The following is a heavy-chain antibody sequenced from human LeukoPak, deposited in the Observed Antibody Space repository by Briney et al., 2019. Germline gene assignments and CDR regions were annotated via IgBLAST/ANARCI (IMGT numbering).Heavy chain of an antibody. V-gene: IGHV3-23*01. CDR3: AKTSQGHPPYYCSMDV. J-gene: IGHJ6*02. CDR2: IGGSGTST. Sequence: GGSLRLSCAASGFTFSSYAMIWVRQAPGKGLEWVSAIGGSGTSTFYADSVKGRFTISRDNSKNTLYLQMSSLRAEDTAVYYCAKTSQGHPPYYCSMDVWGQGTTVTVSS. CDR1: GFTFSSYA.